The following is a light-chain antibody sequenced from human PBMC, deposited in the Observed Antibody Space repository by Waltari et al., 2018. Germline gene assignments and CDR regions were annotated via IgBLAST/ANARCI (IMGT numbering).Light chain of an antibody. V-gene: IGKV3-20*01. CDR2: AAS. Sequence: ETVLTQSPGSLSLSPGETATLSCRASQSVGHTYLAWYQQRPGQAPRLLIYAASSRATGVPDRFSGSGSGSGSGTNFTLTISRLEPEDFSVYYCQQYRTSVFSFGPGTKVDF. J-gene: IGKJ3*01. CDR3: QQYRTSVFS. CDR1: QSVGHTY.